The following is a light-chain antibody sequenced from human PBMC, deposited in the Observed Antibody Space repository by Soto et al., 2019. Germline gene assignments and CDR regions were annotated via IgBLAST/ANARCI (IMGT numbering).Light chain of an antibody. CDR2: GAS. CDR1: QSVRSK. J-gene: IGKJ1*01. V-gene: IGKV3-15*01. CDR3: HQYNNLWT. Sequence: EVVMTQSPDTLSVSPGETVTLSCRASQSVRSKLAWYQQKPGQAPRLFIYGASTRATGTPARFSGSGSGTEFTLTISSLQSEDFGVYYCHQYNNLWTFGQGTKVDIK.